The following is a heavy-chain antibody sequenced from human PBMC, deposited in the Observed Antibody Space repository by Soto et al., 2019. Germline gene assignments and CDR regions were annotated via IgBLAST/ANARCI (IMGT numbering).Heavy chain of an antibody. V-gene: IGHV4-61*01. CDR3: ARRMDYYGSGSYSNWFDP. J-gene: IGHJ5*02. CDR1: GGSVSNKTYY. D-gene: IGHD3-10*01. Sequence: PSETLSLTCSVSGGSVSNKTYYWSWIRQPPGKRLEWIGYVYYSGSTNYNPSLKSRVTISVDTSKNQFSLKLSSVTAADTAVYYCARRMDYYGSGSYSNWFDPWGQGTLVTVSS. CDR2: VYYSGST.